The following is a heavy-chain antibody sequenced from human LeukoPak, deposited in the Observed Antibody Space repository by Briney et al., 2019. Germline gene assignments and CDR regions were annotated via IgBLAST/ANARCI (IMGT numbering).Heavy chain of an antibody. J-gene: IGHJ6*02. CDR1: GFTFSSYA. CDR2: ISGSGGST. CDR3: AKRGSSGWQTYYYYYGMDV. V-gene: IGHV3-23*01. D-gene: IGHD6-19*01. Sequence: GGSLRLSCAASGFTFSSYAMSWVRQAPGKGLEWVSAISGSGGSTYYADSVKGRFTISRDNSKNTLYLQMNSLRAEDTAVYYCAKRGSSGWQTYYYYYGMDVWGQGTMVTVSS.